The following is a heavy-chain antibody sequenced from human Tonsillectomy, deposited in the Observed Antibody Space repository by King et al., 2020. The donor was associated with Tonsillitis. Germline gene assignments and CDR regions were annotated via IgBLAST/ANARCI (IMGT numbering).Heavy chain of an antibody. Sequence: EVQLVESGGGLVQPGGSLRLSCAASGFTFSSYAMGWVRQAPGKGLEWVSTISGSSYSTYYPDSVKGRVTISRDNSNHTLYLQMHSLRPEDTALYYCAKLPHSSGWSSPFDYWGQGTLVTVSS. D-gene: IGHD6-19*01. J-gene: IGHJ4*02. V-gene: IGHV3-23*04. CDR3: AKLPHSSGWSSPFDY. CDR1: GFTFSSYA. CDR2: ISGSSYST.